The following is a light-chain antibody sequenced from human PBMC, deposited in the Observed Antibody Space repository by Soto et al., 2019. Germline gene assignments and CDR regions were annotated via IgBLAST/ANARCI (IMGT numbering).Light chain of an antibody. V-gene: IGKV3-11*01. CDR3: QQYGGSPLYT. CDR2: DVS. Sequence: EIVLTQSPATLSLSPGERATLSCRASQSISSSLAWYQQKPGQAPRLLIHDVSTRATGIPARFSGSGSGTDFTLTISSLEPEDFAVYYCQQYGGSPLYTFGQGTKLEIK. J-gene: IGKJ2*01. CDR1: QSISSS.